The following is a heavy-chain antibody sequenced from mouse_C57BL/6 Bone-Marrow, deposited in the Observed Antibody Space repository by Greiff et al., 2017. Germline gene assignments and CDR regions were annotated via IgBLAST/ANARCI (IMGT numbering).Heavy chain of an antibody. V-gene: IGHV1-7*01. CDR2: INPSSGYT. CDR3: AFMVRSAMDY. CDR1: GYTFTNYW. Sequence: VQLQQSVAELAKPGASVKLSCKASGYTFTNYWMHWVKQRPGQGLEWIGYINPSSGYTKYNQKFKDKATLTADKSSSTAYMQLSSLTYEDSAVYYCAFMVRSAMDYWGQGTSVTVSS. D-gene: IGHD2-2*01. J-gene: IGHJ4*01.